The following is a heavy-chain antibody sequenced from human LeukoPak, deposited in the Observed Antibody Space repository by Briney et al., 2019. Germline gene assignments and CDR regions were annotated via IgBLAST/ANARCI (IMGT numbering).Heavy chain of an antibody. V-gene: IGHV3-30*02. CDR3: AELGITMIGGV. CDR1: GFTFNSYG. J-gene: IGHJ6*04. Sequence: GGSLRLSCAASGFTFNSYGMHWVRQAPGKGLERVAFIRYDGSNECYADSVKGRFTISRDNSKNTLYLQMNSLRAEDTAVYYCAELGITMIGGVWGKGTTVTISS. CDR2: IRYDGSNE. D-gene: IGHD3-10*02.